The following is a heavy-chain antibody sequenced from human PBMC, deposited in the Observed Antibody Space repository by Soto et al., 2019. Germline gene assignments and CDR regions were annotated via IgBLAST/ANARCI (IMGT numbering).Heavy chain of an antibody. Sequence: LSLTFTVSGGSIRNVYWSWIRQAPGKGLEWIGFIFHSGNAKYNPSLKSRVTISVDTSKNQFSLSLDSVTAADTVVYFCARAHAPTLPFDSWGQGTLVTVSS. CDR1: GGSIRNVY. CDR2: IFHSGNA. CDR3: ARAHAPTLPFDS. D-gene: IGHD2-15*01. V-gene: IGHV4-59*01. J-gene: IGHJ4*01.